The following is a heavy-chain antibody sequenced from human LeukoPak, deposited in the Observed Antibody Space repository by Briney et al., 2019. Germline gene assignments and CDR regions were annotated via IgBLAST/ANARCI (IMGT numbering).Heavy chain of an antibody. CDR1: GFTFSSYA. D-gene: IGHD2-21*01. CDR3: AKDRGEHWFDP. CDR2: ISGSGDRT. V-gene: IGHV3-23*01. Sequence: GGSLRLSCAASGFTFSSYAMSWVRQAPGKGLEWVSAISGSGDRTYYADSVKGRFTISRDNSKNTLYLQMNSLRAEDTAVYYCAKDRGEHWFDPWGQGTLVTVSS. J-gene: IGHJ5*02.